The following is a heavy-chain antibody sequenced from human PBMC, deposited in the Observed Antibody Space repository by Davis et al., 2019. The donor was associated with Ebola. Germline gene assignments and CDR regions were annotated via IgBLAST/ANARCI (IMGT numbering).Heavy chain of an antibody. CDR1: GGTFSSYA. CDR2: IIPIFGTA. V-gene: IGHV1-69*13. D-gene: IGHD5-24*01. CDR3: AREVDGYNWNYFDY. J-gene: IGHJ4*02. Sequence: SVKVSCKASGGTFSSYAISWVRQAPGQGLEWMGGIIPIFGTANYAQKFQGRVTITADESTSTVYMELSSLRSEDTAVYYCAREVDGYNWNYFDYWGQGTLVTVSS.